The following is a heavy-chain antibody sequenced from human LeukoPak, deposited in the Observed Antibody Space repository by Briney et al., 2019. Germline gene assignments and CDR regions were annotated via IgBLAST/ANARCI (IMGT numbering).Heavy chain of an antibody. D-gene: IGHD6-6*01. J-gene: IGHJ4*02. CDR1: GGSISSGSYY. CDR2: IYTSGST. Sequence: PSETLSLTCTVSGGSISSGSYYWSWIRQPAGKGLEWIGRIYTSGSTNYNPSLKSRVTISVDTSKNQFSLKLSSVTAADTAVYYCARFEGKERNRIAARKGDFDYWGQGTLVTVSS. CDR3: ARFEGKERNRIAARKGDFDY. V-gene: IGHV4-61*02.